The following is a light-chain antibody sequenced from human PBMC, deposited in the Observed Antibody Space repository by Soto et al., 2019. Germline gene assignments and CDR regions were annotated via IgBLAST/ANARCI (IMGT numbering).Light chain of an antibody. CDR2: GAS. Sequence: EFVLTQSPGTLSLSPGERATLSCRASQSVSNSYLAWYQQEPGQAPRLLIYGASSRATGIPDRFSGSGSGTDFTLTINRLEPEDFAVYYCHPYGSSRTFGQGTKVDIK. CDR3: HPYGSSRT. V-gene: IGKV3-20*01. CDR1: QSVSNSY. J-gene: IGKJ1*01.